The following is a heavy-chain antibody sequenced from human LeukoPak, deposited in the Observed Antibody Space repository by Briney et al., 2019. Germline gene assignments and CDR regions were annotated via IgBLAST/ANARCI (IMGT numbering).Heavy chain of an antibody. Sequence: ASVKVSCKASGYIFTTYGISWMRQAPGQGLEWMGWINPNSGGTNYAQKFQGRVTMTRDTSISTAYMELSRLRSDDTAAYYCARVRGGDYYDSSGLLDYWGQGTLVTVSS. D-gene: IGHD3-22*01. J-gene: IGHJ4*02. CDR1: GYIFTTYG. CDR2: INPNSGGT. V-gene: IGHV1-2*02. CDR3: ARVRGGDYYDSSGLLDY.